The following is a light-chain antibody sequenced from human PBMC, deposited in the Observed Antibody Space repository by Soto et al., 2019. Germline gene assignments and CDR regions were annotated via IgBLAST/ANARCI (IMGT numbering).Light chain of an antibody. Sequence: EIVLTQSPATLSLSPGERATLSCTASQSVTSSCFAWYQRKPGQAPRLLIHTTSTRATDIPDRFSGSGSGTDFTLTISRRQPEDCAVYYGQQCGGSPRFSCGPGPRVDI. CDR1: QSVTSSC. CDR2: TTS. CDR3: QQCGGSPRFS. J-gene: IGKJ3*01. V-gene: IGKV3-20*01.